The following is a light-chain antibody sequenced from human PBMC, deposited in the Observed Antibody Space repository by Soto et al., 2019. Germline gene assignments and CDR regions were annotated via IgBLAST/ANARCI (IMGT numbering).Light chain of an antibody. J-gene: IGLJ2*01. Sequence: QSALTQPASVSGSPGQSITISCTGTSSDVGSYNLFSWYQQHPGKAPKLMIYEGSKRPSGVSNRFSGSKSGNTASLTISGLHAEDEADYYCCSYAGSSTVVFGGGTKLTVL. CDR2: EGS. CDR3: CSYAGSSTVV. CDR1: SSDVGSYNL. V-gene: IGLV2-23*01.